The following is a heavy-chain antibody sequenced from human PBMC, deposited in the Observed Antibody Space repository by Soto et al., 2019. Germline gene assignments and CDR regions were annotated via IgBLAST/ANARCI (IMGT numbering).Heavy chain of an antibody. V-gene: IGHV1-8*01. Sequence: ASVKVSCKASGYTFTSYDINWVRQATGQGLEWMGWINPNSGNTGYAQKFRGRVPMTRNTSISTAYMELSSLRSEDTAVYYCARVLSSHGSSTSGYPGYFDYWGQGTLVTVSS. J-gene: IGHJ4*02. CDR3: ARVLSSHGSSTSGYPGYFDY. D-gene: IGHD2-2*01. CDR2: INPNSGNT. CDR1: GYTFTSYD.